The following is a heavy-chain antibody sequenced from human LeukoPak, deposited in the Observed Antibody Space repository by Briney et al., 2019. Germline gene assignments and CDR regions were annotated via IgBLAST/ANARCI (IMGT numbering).Heavy chain of an antibody. CDR1: GGSISSFY. Sequence: PSETLSLTCTVSGGSISSFYWSWIRQPPGKGLEWIGYIYYSGSTDCDPSLKSRVTISVDTSKNQFSLKLNSVTAADTAVYYCARGGRIVARNWFDPWGQGALVTVSS. J-gene: IGHJ5*02. CDR3: ARGGRIVARNWFDP. V-gene: IGHV4-59*01. D-gene: IGHD6-6*01. CDR2: IYYSGST.